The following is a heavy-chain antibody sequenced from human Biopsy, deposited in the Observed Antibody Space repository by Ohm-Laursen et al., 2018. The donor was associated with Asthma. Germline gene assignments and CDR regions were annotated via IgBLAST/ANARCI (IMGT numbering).Heavy chain of an antibody. CDR3: ARDAGSAWSSGLDAFDF. J-gene: IGHJ3*01. CDR1: GVSIRSYY. D-gene: IGHD6-19*01. Sequence: SDTLSLTCIVSGVSIRSYYWTWIRQPPGKGLEWIGNIHYSGSTYSNPSLKSRVTISVDTSKKQISLRLSSVIAADTAVYFCARDAGSAWSSGLDAFDFWGHGTMVTVSS. V-gene: IGHV4-59*01. CDR2: IHYSGST.